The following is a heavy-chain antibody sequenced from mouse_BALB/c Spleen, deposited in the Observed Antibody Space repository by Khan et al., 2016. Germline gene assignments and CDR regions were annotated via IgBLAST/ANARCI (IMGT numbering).Heavy chain of an antibody. V-gene: IGHV3-2*02. CDR1: GYSIISDYA. D-gene: IGHD2-14*01. CDR2: ISYSGST. CDR3: ARNGNRYERTWFAY. J-gene: IGHJ3*01. Sequence: EVQLQESGPGLVKPSQSLSLTCTVTGYSIISDYAWNWIRQFPGNKLEWMGYISYSGSTSYNPSLKSRISITRDTSKNQFFLQLNSVTTEDTATYYCARNGNRYERTWFAYWGQGTLVTVSA.